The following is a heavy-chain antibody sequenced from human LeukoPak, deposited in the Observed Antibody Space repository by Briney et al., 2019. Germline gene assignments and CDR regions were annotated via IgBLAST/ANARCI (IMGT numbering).Heavy chain of an antibody. Sequence: GASVTVSCKASGYSFTSYDINWVRQAAGQGLEWMGWMNANTGATGYAQKFQGRVTMTRDTSIGTAYMELSSLRSEDTAIYYCARRNSWYDSWGQGTLVTVLS. CDR1: GYSFTSYD. V-gene: IGHV1-8*02. CDR3: ARRNSWYDS. D-gene: IGHD4-11*01. CDR2: MNANTGAT. J-gene: IGHJ5*01.